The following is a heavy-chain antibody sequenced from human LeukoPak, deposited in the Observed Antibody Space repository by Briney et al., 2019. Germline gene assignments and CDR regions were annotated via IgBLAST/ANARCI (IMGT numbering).Heavy chain of an antibody. CDR2: IKTDGSST. CDR3: ARHLSGVTGYTYGRGIDY. V-gene: IGHV3-74*01. D-gene: IGHD5-18*01. J-gene: IGHJ4*02. CDR1: GFIFSRYW. Sequence: GGSLRLSCAASGFIFSRYWMHLVRHAPGKGLAGVSRIKTDGSSTSYADSVKGRFTISRDNAKTSLYLQMNSLRAADTAVYYCARHLSGVTGYTYGRGIDYWGQGTMVTVSS.